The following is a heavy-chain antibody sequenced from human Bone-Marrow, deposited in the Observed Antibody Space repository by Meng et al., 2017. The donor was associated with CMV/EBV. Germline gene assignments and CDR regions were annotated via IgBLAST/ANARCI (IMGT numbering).Heavy chain of an antibody. CDR1: GFTFDDYA. CDR2: ISWNSGSI. J-gene: IGHJ4*02. V-gene: IGHV3-9*01. CDR3: AKAGAEMATIV. D-gene: IGHD5-24*01. Sequence: SLKISCAASGFTFDDYAMHWVRQAPGKGLEWVSGISWNSGSIGYADSVKGRFTISRDNAKNSLYLQMDSLRAEDTALYYCAKAGAEMATIVWVQGTLVTVSS.